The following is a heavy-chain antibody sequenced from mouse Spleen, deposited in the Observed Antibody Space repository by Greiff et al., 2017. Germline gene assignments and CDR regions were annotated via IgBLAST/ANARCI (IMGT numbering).Heavy chain of an antibody. CDR1: GFTFSSYA. CDR2: ISSGGGNT. J-gene: IGHJ3*01. V-gene: IGHV5-9-3*01. Sequence: EVQRVESGGGLVKLGGSLKLSCAASGFTFSSYAMSWVRQTPEKRLEWVATISSGGGNTYYPDSVKGRFTISRDNAKNTLYLQMSSLKSEDTAMYYCARHGSYYGSSAWFAYWGQGTLVTVSA. CDR3: ARHGSYYGSSAWFAY. D-gene: IGHD1-1*01.